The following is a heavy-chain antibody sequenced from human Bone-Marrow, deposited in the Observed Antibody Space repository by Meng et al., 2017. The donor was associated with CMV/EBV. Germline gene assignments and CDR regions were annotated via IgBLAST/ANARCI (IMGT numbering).Heavy chain of an antibody. V-gene: IGHV3-48*04. J-gene: IGHJ6*02. CDR3: ARGVPGGIAAAGTHLRYYYYGMDV. CDR1: GFTFDDYG. CDR2: ISSSSSTI. D-gene: IGHD6-13*01. Sequence: GGSLRLSCAASGFTFDDYGMSWVRQAPGKGLEWVSYISSSSSTIYYADSVKGRFTISRDNAKNSLYLQMNSLGAEDTAVYYCARGVPGGIAAAGTHLRYYYYGMDVWGQGTTVTVSS.